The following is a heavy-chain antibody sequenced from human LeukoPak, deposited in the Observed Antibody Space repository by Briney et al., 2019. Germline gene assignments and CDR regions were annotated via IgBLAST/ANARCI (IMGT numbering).Heavy chain of an antibody. Sequence: SETLSLTCTVSSYSISRGYYWGWIRQPPGKGLEWIGSIYHSGSTYYNPSLKSRVTISVDTSKNQFSLKLSSVTAADTAVYYCARGFSYYYDSSDYFYFDYWGQGTLVTVSS. D-gene: IGHD3-22*01. V-gene: IGHV4-38-2*02. CDR3: ARGFSYYYDSSDYFYFDY. J-gene: IGHJ4*02. CDR2: IYHSGST. CDR1: SYSISRGYY.